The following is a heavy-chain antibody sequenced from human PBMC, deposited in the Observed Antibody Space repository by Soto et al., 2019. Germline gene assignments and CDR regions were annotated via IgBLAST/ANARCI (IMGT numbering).Heavy chain of an antibody. D-gene: IGHD2-15*01. CDR1: GFTFSTYA. CDR3: ARECQLGSGGGGSVYGMDV. CDR2: ISYDGGNK. V-gene: IGHV3-30-3*01. Sequence: QVQLVESGGGVVQPGRSLRLSCAASGFTFSTYAMHWVRQAPGKGLEWVAVISYDGGNKYYADSVKGRFTFSRDNSKNTLYLQMNSLRAEDTAVYYCARECQLGSGGGGSVYGMDVWGQGTTVTVSS. J-gene: IGHJ6*02.